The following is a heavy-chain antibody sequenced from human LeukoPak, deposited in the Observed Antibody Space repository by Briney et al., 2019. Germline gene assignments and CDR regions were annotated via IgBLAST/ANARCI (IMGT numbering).Heavy chain of an antibody. Sequence: GGSLRLSCAASGFTFSSYAMHWVRQAPGKGLEWVAVISYDGSNKYYADSVKGRFTISRDNSKNTLYLQMNSLRAEDTAVYYCARVKIPSAWGRGTLVTVSS. J-gene: IGHJ5*02. CDR1: GFTFSSYA. D-gene: IGHD2-2*02. CDR3: ARVKIPSA. CDR2: ISYDGSNK. V-gene: IGHV3-30-3*01.